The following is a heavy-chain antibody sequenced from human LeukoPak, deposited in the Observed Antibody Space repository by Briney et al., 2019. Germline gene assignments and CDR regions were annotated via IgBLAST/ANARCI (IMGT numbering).Heavy chain of an antibody. CDR2: IYHSGST. D-gene: IGHD5-12*01. V-gene: IGHV4-38-2*01. Sequence: PSETLSLTCAVSGYSISSGYCWGWIRQPPGKGLEWIGSIYHSGSTYYNPSLKSRVTISVDTSKNQFPLKLSSVTAADTAVYYCARVATTTNPPQRPFDYWGQGTLVTVSS. CDR1: GYSISSGYC. J-gene: IGHJ4*02. CDR3: ARVATTTNPPQRPFDY.